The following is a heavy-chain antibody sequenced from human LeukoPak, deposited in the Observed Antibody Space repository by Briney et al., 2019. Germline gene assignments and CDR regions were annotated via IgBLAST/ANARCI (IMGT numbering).Heavy chain of an antibody. V-gene: IGHV3-23*01. CDR3: AKNPTVTTPNYYYYCYMDV. D-gene: IGHD4-11*01. CDR1: GFTFSSYA. Sequence: PGGSLRLSCAASGFTFSSYAMSWVRQAPGKGLEWVSAISGSGGSTYYADSVKGRFTISRDNSKNTLYLQMNSLRAEDTAVYYCAKNPTVTTPNYYYYCYMDVWGKGTTVTVSS. CDR2: ISGSGGST. J-gene: IGHJ6*03.